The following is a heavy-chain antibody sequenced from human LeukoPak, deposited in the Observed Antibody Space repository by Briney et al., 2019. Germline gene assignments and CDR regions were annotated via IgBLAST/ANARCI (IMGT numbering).Heavy chain of an antibody. CDR3: ARRAGDYSHPYDY. J-gene: IGHJ4*02. V-gene: IGHV3-23*01. CDR2: IGGGGGGT. CDR1: GFTFSNYG. Sequence: PGGSLRLSCAASGFTFSNYGMSWVRQAPGKGLEWVSAIGGGGGGTYYADSVKGRFTISRDNSKNTLYLQMNSLRAEDTAVYYCARRAGDYSHPYDYWGQGTLVTVSS. D-gene: IGHD3-22*01.